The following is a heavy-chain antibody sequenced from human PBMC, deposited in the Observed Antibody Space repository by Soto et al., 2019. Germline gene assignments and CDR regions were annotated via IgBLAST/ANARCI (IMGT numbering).Heavy chain of an antibody. J-gene: IGHJ4*02. CDR3: ARDRWVRSDFWSGYHPFDY. D-gene: IGHD3-3*01. CDR1: GFTFSSYG. V-gene: IGHV3-33*01. Sequence: GGSLRLSCAASGFTFSSYGMHWVRQAPGKGLEWVAVIWYDGSNKYYADSVKGRFTISRDNSKNTLYLQMNSLRAEDTAVYYCARDRWVRSDFWSGYHPFDYWGQGTLVTVSS. CDR2: IWYDGSNK.